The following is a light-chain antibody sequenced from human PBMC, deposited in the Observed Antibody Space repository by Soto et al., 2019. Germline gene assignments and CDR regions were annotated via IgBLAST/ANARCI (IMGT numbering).Light chain of an antibody. V-gene: IGKV1-39*01. CDR3: QQSYSTPHT. CDR1: QNINNY. CDR2: TAS. Sequence: DIQMTQSPSSLSTSVGDRVTITCRASQNINNYLNWYQQKPGKAPKLLIFTASSLQTGVPSRFSGSGSGTDFTLTISSLQPEDFAAYYCQQSYSTPHTFGGGTKVDIK. J-gene: IGKJ4*01.